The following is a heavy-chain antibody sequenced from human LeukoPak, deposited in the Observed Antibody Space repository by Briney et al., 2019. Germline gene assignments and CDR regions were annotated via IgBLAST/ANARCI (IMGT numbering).Heavy chain of an antibody. V-gene: IGHV3-23*01. J-gene: IGHJ4*02. CDR2: ISGSGGST. CDR1: GFTFSSYA. Sequence: GGSLRLSCAASGFTFSSYAMSWVRQAPGKGLEWVSAISGSGGSTYYADSVKGRFTISRDNSKNTLYLQMNSLRAEDTAVYYCAKVRYSSGWYGVPDFDYWGQGTLVTVSS. D-gene: IGHD6-19*01. CDR3: AKVRYSSGWYGVPDFDY.